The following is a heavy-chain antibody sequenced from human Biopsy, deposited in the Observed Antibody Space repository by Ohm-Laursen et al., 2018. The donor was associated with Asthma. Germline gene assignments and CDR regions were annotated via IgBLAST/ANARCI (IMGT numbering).Heavy chain of an antibody. J-gene: IGHJ5*02. CDR1: GYTFTGYY. CDR3: AREGITGTTAWFDP. V-gene: IGHV1-2*06. D-gene: IGHD1-7*01. Sequence: ASVKVSCKASGYTFTGYYMHWVRQAPGQGLEWMGRINPNSGGTNYAQKFQGRVTMTRDTSISTAYMELSRLRSDDTAVYYCAREGITGTTAWFDPWGQGTLVSVSS. CDR2: INPNSGGT.